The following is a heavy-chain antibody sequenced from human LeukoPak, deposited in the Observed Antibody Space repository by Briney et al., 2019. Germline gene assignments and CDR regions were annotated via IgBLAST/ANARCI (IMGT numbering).Heavy chain of an antibody. CDR1: GVSISSGGYS. V-gene: IGHV4-30-2*01. Sequence: PSETLSLTSAVSGVSISSGGYSWSWIRQPPGKGLEWIGYIYHSGSTYYNPSLKSRVTISVDRSKNQFSLKLSSVTAADTAVYYCAREGGSHKGYFDYWGQGTLVTVSS. D-gene: IGHD3-10*01. CDR3: AREGGSHKGYFDY. J-gene: IGHJ4*02. CDR2: IYHSGST.